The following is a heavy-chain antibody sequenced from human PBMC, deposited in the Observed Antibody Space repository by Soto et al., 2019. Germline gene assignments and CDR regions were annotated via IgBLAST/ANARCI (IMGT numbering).Heavy chain of an antibody. CDR3: ARDRGAYGMDV. J-gene: IGHJ6*02. V-gene: IGHV1-18*01. Sequence: QVQLVQSGAEVKKPGASVKVSCKASGYTLTSYGISWVRQAPGQGLEWMGWISAYNGNTNYAQKLQGRVHMTTDTSTSTAHMERRSLRSDDTAVYYCARDRGAYGMDVGGQGTTVTVSS. CDR1: GYTLTSYG. CDR2: ISAYNGNT.